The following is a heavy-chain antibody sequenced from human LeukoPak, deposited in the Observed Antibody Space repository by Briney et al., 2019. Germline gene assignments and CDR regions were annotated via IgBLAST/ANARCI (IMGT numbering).Heavy chain of an antibody. CDR3: AKDLFWSGYKNDAFDI. D-gene: IGHD3-3*01. J-gene: IGHJ3*02. V-gene: IGHV3-23*01. CDR2: ISGSGGSA. CDR1: GFTFSSYA. Sequence: GGSLRLSCAASGFTFSSYAMSWVRQAPGKGLEWVSAISGSGGSAYYADSVKGRFTISRDNSKNTLYLQMNSLRAEDTAVYYCAKDLFWSGYKNDAFDIWGQGTMATVSS.